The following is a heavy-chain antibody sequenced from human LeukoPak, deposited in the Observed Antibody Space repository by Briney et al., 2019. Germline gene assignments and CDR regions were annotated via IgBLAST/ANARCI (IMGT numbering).Heavy chain of an antibody. V-gene: IGHV3-23*01. CDR2: ISGSGGST. Sequence: GGSLRLSCAASGFTFSSYAMSWVRQAPGKGLEWVSAISGSGGSTYYADSVKGRFTISRDNSKNTLYLQMNSLRAEDTAVYYCANGNSNSPYSFDYWGQGTLVTVSS. CDR3: ANGNSNSPYSFDY. D-gene: IGHD4-11*01. CDR1: GFTFSSYA. J-gene: IGHJ4*02.